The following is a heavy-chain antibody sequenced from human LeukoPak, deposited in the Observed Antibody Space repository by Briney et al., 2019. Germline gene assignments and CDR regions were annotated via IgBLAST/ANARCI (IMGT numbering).Heavy chain of an antibody. CDR3: ARSYRGRRFDY. Sequence: ASVKVSFKASGYTFTGYYMHWVRQAPGQGLEWMGWINPNSGGTKYAQKFQGRVTMTRDTSITTAYMELNRLRSDDTAVYYCARSYRGRRFDYWGQGTLVTVSS. J-gene: IGHJ4*02. CDR2: INPNSGGT. CDR1: GYTFTGYY. D-gene: IGHD2-21*01. V-gene: IGHV1-2*02.